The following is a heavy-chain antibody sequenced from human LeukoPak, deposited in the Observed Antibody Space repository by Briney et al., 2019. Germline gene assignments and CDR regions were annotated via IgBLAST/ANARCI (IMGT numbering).Heavy chain of an antibody. Sequence: PSETLSLTCTVSGGSISSGTYYWGWIRQPPGKGLELIGSIYYRRSTYYNPSLKSRVTISVDTSKNQFSLELTSVTAADTAVYYCARHADSGFGELAFDYWGQGTLVTVSS. CDR2: IYYRRST. CDR1: GGSISSGTYY. V-gene: IGHV4-39*01. D-gene: IGHD3-10*01. J-gene: IGHJ4*02. CDR3: ARHADSGFGELAFDY.